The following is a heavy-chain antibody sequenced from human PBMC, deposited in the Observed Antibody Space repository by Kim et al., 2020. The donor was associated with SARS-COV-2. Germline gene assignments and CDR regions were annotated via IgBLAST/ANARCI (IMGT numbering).Heavy chain of an antibody. J-gene: IGHJ2*01. V-gene: IGHV3-33*01. CDR3: ARDRSSVLPNYSSSWSDWYFDL. CDR1: GFTFSSYG. D-gene: IGHD6-13*01. Sequence: GGSLRLSCAASGFTFSSYGMHWVRQAPGKGLEWVAVIWYDGSNKYYADSVKGRFTISRDNSKNTLYLQMNSLRAEDTAVYYCARDRSSVLPNYSSSWSDWYFDLWGRGTLVTVSS. CDR2: IWYDGSNK.